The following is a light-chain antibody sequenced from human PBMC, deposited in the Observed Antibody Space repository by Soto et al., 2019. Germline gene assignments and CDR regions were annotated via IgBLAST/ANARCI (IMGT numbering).Light chain of an antibody. CDR3: YSYAGSYTFYV. Sequence: QSVLTQPPSASGSPGQSVTISCTGTSSDVGGYNLVSWYQQHPGKAPKLMIYDVSKRPSGVPDRFSGSKSGNTASLTISGLQAEDEADYYCYSYAGSYTFYVFGTGTKVTVL. V-gene: IGLV2-11*01. CDR2: DVS. J-gene: IGLJ1*01. CDR1: SSDVGGYNL.